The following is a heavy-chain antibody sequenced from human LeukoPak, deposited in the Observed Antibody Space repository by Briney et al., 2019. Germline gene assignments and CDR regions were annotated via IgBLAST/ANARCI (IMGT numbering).Heavy chain of an antibody. J-gene: IGHJ4*02. CDR2: IRYDGSNK. D-gene: IGHD3-10*01. CDR1: GFTFSSYG. V-gene: IGHV3-30*02. CDR3: AKDHTSIWFGELLDYFDY. Sequence: PGGSLRLSCAASGFTFSSYGMHWVRQAPGKGLERVAFIRYDGSNKYYADSVKGRFTISSDNSKNTLYLQMNSLRAEDTAVYYCAKDHTSIWFGELLDYFDYWGQGTLVTVSS.